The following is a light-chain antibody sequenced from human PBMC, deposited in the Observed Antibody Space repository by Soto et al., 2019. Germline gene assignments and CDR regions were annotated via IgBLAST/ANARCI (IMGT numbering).Light chain of an antibody. V-gene: IGKV4-1*01. Sequence: DIVMTQSPDSLAVSLGERAAINCKSSQSILFTSNNKNYLAWYQQKPGQPPKLLIYWASTRESGVPDRFSGSGSGTDFTLTSSSLQAEDVAVYYCQQYYTTPPYTFGQGTKVEIK. J-gene: IGKJ2*01. CDR1: QSILFTSNNKNY. CDR3: QQYYTTPPYT. CDR2: WAS.